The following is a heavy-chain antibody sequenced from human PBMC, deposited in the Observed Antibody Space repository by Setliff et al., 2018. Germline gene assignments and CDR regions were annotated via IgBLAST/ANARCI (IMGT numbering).Heavy chain of an antibody. CDR3: ARVDNFWSGPIDY. V-gene: IGHV4-34*01. CDR2: INHSGST. Sequence: PSETLSLTCAVYGGSFSGYYWSWIRQPPGKGLEWIGEINHSGSTNYNPSLKSRVTISVDTPKNQFSLKLSSVTAADTAVYYRARVDNFWSGPIDYWGQGTLVTVSS. J-gene: IGHJ4*02. D-gene: IGHD3-3*01. CDR1: GGSFSGYY.